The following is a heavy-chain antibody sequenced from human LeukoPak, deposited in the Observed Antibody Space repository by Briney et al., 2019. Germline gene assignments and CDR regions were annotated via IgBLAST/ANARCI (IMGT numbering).Heavy chain of an antibody. CDR2: IWYDGSNK. CDR3: ARMGAVVVPAAPSDYYFDY. D-gene: IGHD2-2*01. Sequence: PGGSLLLSCAASGFTFSSYGMHGGRQAPGKGLEGVAVIWYDGSNKYYADSVKGRFTISRDNSKNTLYLQMNSLRAEDTAVYYCARMGAVVVPAAPSDYYFDYWGQGTLVTVSS. J-gene: IGHJ4*02. V-gene: IGHV3-33*01. CDR1: GFTFSSYG.